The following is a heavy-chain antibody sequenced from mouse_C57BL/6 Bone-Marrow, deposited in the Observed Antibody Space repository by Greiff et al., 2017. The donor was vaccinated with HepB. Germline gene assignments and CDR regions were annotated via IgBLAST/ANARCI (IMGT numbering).Heavy chain of an antibody. CDR3: ASSYSNYPFAY. J-gene: IGHJ3*01. CDR2: IWGVGST. V-gene: IGHV2-6*01. D-gene: IGHD2-5*01. Sequence: VQLQQSGPGLVAPSQSLSITCTVSGFSLTSYGVDWVRQSPGKGLEWLGVIWGVGSTNYNSALKSRLSISKVNSKSQVFLKMNSLQTDDTAMYYCASSYSNYPFAYWGQGTLVTVSA. CDR1: GFSLTSYG.